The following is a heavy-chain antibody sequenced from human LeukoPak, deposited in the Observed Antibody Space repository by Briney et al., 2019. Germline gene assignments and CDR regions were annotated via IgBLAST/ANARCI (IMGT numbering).Heavy chain of an antibody. CDR1: GFTFSSYA. Sequence: SGGSLRLSCAASGFTFSSYAMSWVRQAPGKGLEWVSAISGSGGSTYYADSVKGRFTISRDNSKNTLYLQMNSLRAEDTAVYYCAKHRLGPYSSGYYYVEWGGFDYWGQGTLVTVSS. CDR2: ISGSGGST. J-gene: IGHJ4*02. CDR3: AKHRLGPYSSGYYYVEWGGFDY. V-gene: IGHV3-23*01. D-gene: IGHD3-22*01.